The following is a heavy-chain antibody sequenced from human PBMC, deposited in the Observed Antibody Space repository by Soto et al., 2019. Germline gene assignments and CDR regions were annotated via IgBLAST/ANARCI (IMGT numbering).Heavy chain of an antibody. D-gene: IGHD6-6*01. Sequence: GGSLRLSCAASGFIFSAYTMHWVRQAPGKGLEWVAAITNDRSYVYYADSVKGRFTISRDNSKNTLYLQMDSLRAEDTAVYYCARDSVRIAALDYWGQGTLVTVSS. V-gene: IGHV3-30-3*01. J-gene: IGHJ4*02. CDR3: ARDSVRIAALDY. CDR2: ITNDRSYV. CDR1: GFIFSAYT.